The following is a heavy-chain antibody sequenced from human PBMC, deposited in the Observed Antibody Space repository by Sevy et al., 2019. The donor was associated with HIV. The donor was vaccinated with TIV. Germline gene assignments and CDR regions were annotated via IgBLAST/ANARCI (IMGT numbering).Heavy chain of an antibody. CDR3: ASSDYDSSGYQLDY. Sequence: SETLSLTCTVSGGSISSYYWSWIRQPPGKGLEWIGYIYYSGSTNYNPCLKSRVTISVDTSKNQFSLKLSSVTAADTAVYYCASSDYDSSGYQLDYWGQGTLVTVSS. CDR2: IYYSGST. V-gene: IGHV4-59*01. CDR1: GGSISSYY. J-gene: IGHJ4*02. D-gene: IGHD3-22*01.